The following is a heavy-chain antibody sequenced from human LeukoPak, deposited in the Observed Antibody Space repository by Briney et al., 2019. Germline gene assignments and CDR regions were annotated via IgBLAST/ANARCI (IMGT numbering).Heavy chain of an antibody. Sequence: PGGSLRLSCAASGFTFSSYAMSWVRQAPRKGLEWVSAISGSGGSTYYADSVKGRFTISRDNSKNTLYLQMNSLRAEDTAVYYCAKTVGIVIGVDYWGQGTLVTVSS. CDR3: AKTVGIVIGVDY. CDR1: GFTFSSYA. D-gene: IGHD2/OR15-2a*01. V-gene: IGHV3-23*01. CDR2: ISGSGGST. J-gene: IGHJ4*02.